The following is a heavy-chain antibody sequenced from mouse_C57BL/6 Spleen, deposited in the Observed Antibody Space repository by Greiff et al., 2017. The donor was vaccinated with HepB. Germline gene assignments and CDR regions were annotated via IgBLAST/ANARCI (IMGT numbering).Heavy chain of an antibody. V-gene: IGHV1-81*01. J-gene: IGHJ4*01. Sequence: QVQLQQSGAELARPGASVKLSCKASGYTFTSYGISWVKQRTGQGLEWIGESYPRSGNTYYNEKFKGKATLTADKSSSTAYMERRSQTSEDSAVYYCARGHYGSSYDYYAMDYWGQGTSVTVSS. CDR3: ARGHYGSSYDYYAMDY. CDR2: SYPRSGNT. D-gene: IGHD1-1*01. CDR1: GYTFTSYG.